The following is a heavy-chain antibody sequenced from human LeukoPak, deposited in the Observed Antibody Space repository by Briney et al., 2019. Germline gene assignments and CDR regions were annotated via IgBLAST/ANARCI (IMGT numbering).Heavy chain of an antibody. J-gene: IGHJ4*02. V-gene: IGHV1-24*01. CDR2: FDPEDGET. CDR3: ATHPTRYSSGWYDY. Sequence: ASVKVSCKVSGYTLTELSMHWVRQAPGKGLGWMGGFDPEDGETIYAQKFQGRVTMTEDTSTDTACMELSSLRSEDTAVYYCATHPTRYSSGWYDYWGQGTLVTVSS. CDR1: GYTLTELS. D-gene: IGHD6-19*01.